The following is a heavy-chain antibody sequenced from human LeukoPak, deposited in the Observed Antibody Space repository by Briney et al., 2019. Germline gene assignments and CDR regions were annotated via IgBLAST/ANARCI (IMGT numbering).Heavy chain of an antibody. D-gene: IGHD6-13*01. J-gene: IGHJ4*02. V-gene: IGHV4-61*01. Sequence: SETLSLTCTVSGGSISSSSYYWSWIRQPPGKGLEWIGYIYYSGSTNYNPSLKSRVTISVDTSKNQFSLKLSSVTAADTAVYYCARVGLAAAGIFDYWGQGTLVTVSS. CDR1: GGSISSSSYY. CDR3: ARVGLAAAGIFDY. CDR2: IYYSGST.